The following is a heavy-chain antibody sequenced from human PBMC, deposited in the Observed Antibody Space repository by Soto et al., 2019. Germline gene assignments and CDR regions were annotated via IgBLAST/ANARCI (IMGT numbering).Heavy chain of an antibody. Sequence: SSVKVSCKASGYTFTGYYMHWVRQAPGQGLEWMGWINPNSGGTNYAQKFQGWVTMTRDTSISTAYMELSRLRSDDTAVYYCARSGYYVNYYGMDVGGQGTTVAVSS. V-gene: IGHV1-2*04. CDR3: ARSGYYVNYYGMDV. CDR1: GYTFTGYY. CDR2: INPNSGGT. D-gene: IGHD3-3*01. J-gene: IGHJ6*02.